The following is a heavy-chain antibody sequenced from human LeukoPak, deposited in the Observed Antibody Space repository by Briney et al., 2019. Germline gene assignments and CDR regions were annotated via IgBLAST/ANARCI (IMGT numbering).Heavy chain of an antibody. Sequence: SETLSLTCTVSGGSISSYYWSWIRQPPGKGLEWIGYIYYSGSTNYNPSLKSRVTISVDTSKNQFSLKLSSVTAADTAVYYCARHGDYYETGWFDPWGQGTLVTVSS. J-gene: IGHJ5*02. CDR3: ARHGDYYETGWFDP. CDR1: GGSISSYY. CDR2: IYYSGST. V-gene: IGHV4-59*08. D-gene: IGHD3-22*01.